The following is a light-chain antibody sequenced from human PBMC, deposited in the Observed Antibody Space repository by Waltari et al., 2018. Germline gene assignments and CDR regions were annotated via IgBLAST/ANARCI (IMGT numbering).Light chain of an antibody. CDR1: SLRTSY. V-gene: IGLV3-19*01. CDR3: SSRNGRANQVV. J-gene: IGLJ3*02. Sequence: SSELTQDPAVSVALGQTVRITCQGDSLRTSYASWYQLKPGQAPVLVIYGKDKRPSGIPCRTSGYSSGATSSLTITGAQAEDEADYYCSSRNGRANQVVFAGGTKVTVL. CDR2: GKD.